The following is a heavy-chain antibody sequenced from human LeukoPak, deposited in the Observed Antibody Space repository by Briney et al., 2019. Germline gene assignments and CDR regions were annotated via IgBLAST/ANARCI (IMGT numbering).Heavy chain of an antibody. CDR2: INPNGGGP. CDR3: ARGGLAVAGKTFFHFDN. V-gene: IGHV1-2*02. CDR1: GYIFGDYY. Sequence: ASLKVSCKASGYIFGDYYIHWVRQAPGQGLEYMGWINPNGGGPNYAQRFKGRVTLTKDTSINTVYMEMTGLTSDDTAVFYCARGGLAVAGKTFFHFDNWGQGTLVTVSS. D-gene: IGHD6-19*01. J-gene: IGHJ4*02.